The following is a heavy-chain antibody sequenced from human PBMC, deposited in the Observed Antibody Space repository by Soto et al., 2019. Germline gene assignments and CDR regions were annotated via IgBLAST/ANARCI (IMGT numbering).Heavy chain of an antibody. V-gene: IGHV5-10-1*01. CDR3: ARSPVRNNIYYYGMDV. Sequence: PGESLKISCKGPGYSFTSYWISWVRQMPGKGLEWMGRIDPSDSYTNYSPSFQGHVTISADKSISTAYLQWSSLKASDTAMYYCARSPVRNNIYYYGMDVWGQGTTVTVS. J-gene: IGHJ6*02. CDR1: GYSFTSYW. D-gene: IGHD3-10*01. CDR2: IDPSDSYT.